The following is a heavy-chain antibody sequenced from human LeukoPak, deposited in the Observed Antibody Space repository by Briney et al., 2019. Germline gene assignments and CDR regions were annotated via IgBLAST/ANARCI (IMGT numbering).Heavy chain of an antibody. V-gene: IGHV4-30-2*01. CDR2: IYHSGST. CDR3: ARYTWPIVGATYYFDY. Sequence: WIRQPAGKGLEWVGYIYHSGSTYYNPSLKSRVTISVDRSKNQFSLKLSSVTAADTAVYYCARYTWPIVGATYYFDYWGQGTLVTVSS. D-gene: IGHD1-26*01. J-gene: IGHJ4*02.